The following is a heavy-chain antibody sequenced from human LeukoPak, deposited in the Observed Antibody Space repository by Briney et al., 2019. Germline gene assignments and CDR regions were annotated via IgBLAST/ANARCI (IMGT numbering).Heavy chain of an antibody. CDR2: IYYSGST. CDR1: GGSISSYY. CDR3: ARYDDFWSGTGAFDI. J-gene: IGHJ3*02. Sequence: SETLSLTCTVSGGSISSYYWSWIRQPPGKGLEWIGYIYYSGSTNYNPSLKSRVTISVDTSKNQFSLKLSSVTAADTAVYYCARYDDFWSGTGAFDIWGQGTMVTVSS. D-gene: IGHD3-3*01. V-gene: IGHV4-59*01.